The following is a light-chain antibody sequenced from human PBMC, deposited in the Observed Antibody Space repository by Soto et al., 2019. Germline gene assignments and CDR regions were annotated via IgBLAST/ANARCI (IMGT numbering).Light chain of an antibody. Sequence: EIVMTQSPATLSVSPGERATLSCRASQSVSSNLAWYQQKPGQAPRLLIYGASTRATGIPARLSGSGSGTEFTLTIGSLQSEDFAVYYCQQYSNWPLTFGGGTKVEIK. CDR2: GAS. V-gene: IGKV3-15*01. J-gene: IGKJ4*01. CDR3: QQYSNWPLT. CDR1: QSVSSN.